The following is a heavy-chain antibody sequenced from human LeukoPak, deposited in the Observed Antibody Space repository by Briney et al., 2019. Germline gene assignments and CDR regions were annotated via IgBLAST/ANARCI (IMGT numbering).Heavy chain of an antibody. CDR1: GYSFTSYW. CDR3: ASQRWLHSRAAFDI. J-gene: IGHJ3*02. V-gene: IGHV5-51*01. CDR2: IYPGESGT. D-gene: IGHD5-24*01. Sequence: GGSLKISXKGSGYSFTSYWIGWVRQMPGKGLEWMGIIYPGESGTIYSPSFQGQFTISADKSISAAYPQWSSMKAANTATYYCASQRWLHSRAAFDIWGQGTIVTVSS.